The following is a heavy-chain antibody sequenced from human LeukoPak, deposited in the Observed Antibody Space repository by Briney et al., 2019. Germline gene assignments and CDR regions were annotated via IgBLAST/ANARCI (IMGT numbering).Heavy chain of an antibody. V-gene: IGHV3-21*01. J-gene: IGHJ4*02. Sequence: PVGSLRLSCAASGFTFSSYSMNWVRQAPGKGLEWVSSISSSSSYIYYADSVKGRFTISRDNAKNSLYLQMNSLRAEDTAVYYCARSLPVGATQGNFDYWGQGTLVTVSS. CDR2: ISSSSSYI. CDR1: GFTFSSYS. CDR3: ARSLPVGATQGNFDY. D-gene: IGHD1-26*01.